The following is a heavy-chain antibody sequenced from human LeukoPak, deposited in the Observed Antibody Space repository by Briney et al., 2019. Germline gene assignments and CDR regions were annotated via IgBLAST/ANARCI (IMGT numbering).Heavy chain of an antibody. Sequence: SETLSLTCTVSGGSISSGGYYWSWIRQPPGKGLEWIGYIYHSGSTYYNPSLKSRVTISVDRSKNQFSLKLNSVTAADTAVYYCARSQLVRVAFDIWGQGTMVTVSS. CDR1: GGSISSGGYY. J-gene: IGHJ3*02. CDR3: ARSQLVRVAFDI. D-gene: IGHD6-6*01. V-gene: IGHV4-30-2*01. CDR2: IYHSGST.